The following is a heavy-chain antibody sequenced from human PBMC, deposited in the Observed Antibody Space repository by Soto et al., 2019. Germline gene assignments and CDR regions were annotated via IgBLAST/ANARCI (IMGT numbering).Heavy chain of an antibody. J-gene: IGHJ6*02. V-gene: IGHV1-3*01. Sequence: ASVKVSCKASGYTFTSYAMHWVRQAPGQRLEWIGWINAGNGNTKYSQKFQGRVTITRDTSASTAYMELSSLRSEDTAVYYCARGGYSSGWGPYYYYYYGMDVWGQGTTVTVSS. CDR2: INAGNGNT. CDR1: GYTFTSYA. CDR3: ARGGYSSGWGPYYYYYYGMDV. D-gene: IGHD6-19*01.